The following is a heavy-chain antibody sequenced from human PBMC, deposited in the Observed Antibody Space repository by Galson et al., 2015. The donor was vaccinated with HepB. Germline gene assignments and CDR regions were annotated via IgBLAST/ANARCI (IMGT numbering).Heavy chain of an antibody. CDR3: ATVSNCGGDCYYYYGMDV. Sequence: SVKVSCKVSGYTLTELSMHWVRQAPGKGLEWMGGLDPEDGETIYAQKFQGRVTMTEDTSTDTAYMELSSLRSEDTAVYYCATVSNCGGDCYYYYGMDVWGQGTTVTVSS. CDR2: LDPEDGET. V-gene: IGHV1-24*01. J-gene: IGHJ6*02. CDR1: GYTLTELS. D-gene: IGHD2-21*02.